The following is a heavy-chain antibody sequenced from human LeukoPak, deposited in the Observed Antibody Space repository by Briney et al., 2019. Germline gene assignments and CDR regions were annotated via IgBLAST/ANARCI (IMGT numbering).Heavy chain of an antibody. CDR2: ISGSGGST. V-gene: IGHV3-23*01. J-gene: IGHJ4*02. Sequence: QPGGSLRLSCAASGFTFSSYAMSWVRQAPGKGLEWVSAISGSGGSTYYADSVKGRFTISRDNSKNTLYLQMNSLRAEDTAVYYCAKGNSARILYLYYFDYWGQGTLVTVSS. D-gene: IGHD2-8*01. CDR1: GFTFSSYA. CDR3: AKGNSARILYLYYFDY.